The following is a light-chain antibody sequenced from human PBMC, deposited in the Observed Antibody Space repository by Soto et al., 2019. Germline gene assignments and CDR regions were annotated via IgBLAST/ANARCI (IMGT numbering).Light chain of an antibody. V-gene: IGLV2-14*01. CDR2: DVS. CDR3: SSYTGSSTLV. J-gene: IGLJ2*01. CDR1: SGDVGGYNY. Sequence: QSALTQPASVSGSPGQSITISCTGTSGDVGGYNYVSWYQQYPGKAPKLMIYDVSNRPSGVSNRFSGSKSGNTASLTISGLQAEDEADYYCSSYTGSSTLVFGGGTKVTAL.